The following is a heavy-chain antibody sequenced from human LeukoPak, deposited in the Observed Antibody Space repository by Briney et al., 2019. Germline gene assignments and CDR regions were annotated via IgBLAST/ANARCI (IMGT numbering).Heavy chain of an antibody. J-gene: IGHJ4*02. CDR2: ISGSGYST. Sequence: PGGSLRLSCAASGFTFSSYAMSWVRQAPGKGLEWVSGISGSGYSTYYADSVKGRFTIPRDNSKNTLYLQVNSLRAEDAAVYYCAKIRIAVAGTRSFDYWGQGTLVAVSS. CDR1: GFTFSSYA. D-gene: IGHD6-19*01. CDR3: AKIRIAVAGTRSFDY. V-gene: IGHV3-23*01.